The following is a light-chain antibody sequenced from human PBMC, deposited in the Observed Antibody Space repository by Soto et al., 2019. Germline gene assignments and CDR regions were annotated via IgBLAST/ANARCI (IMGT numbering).Light chain of an antibody. V-gene: IGKV1-5*03. J-gene: IGKJ1*01. CDR1: QSTSTW. CDR2: EAS. CDR3: QQYITYPYA. Sequence: DIQMTQSPSTLSASVGARVTITCRASQSTSTWLAWYQQRPGKTPKLLISEASKLESGAPSRFSASGSGTEFTLTISSLQPDDVATYDGQQYITYPYAVGQGTKVEIK.